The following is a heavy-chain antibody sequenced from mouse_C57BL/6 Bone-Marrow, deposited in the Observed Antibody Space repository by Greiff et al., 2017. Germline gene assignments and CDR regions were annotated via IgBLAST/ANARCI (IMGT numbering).Heavy chain of an antibody. Sequence: QVQLQQPGAELVKPGASVKLSCKASGYTFTSYWMHWVKQRPGRGLEWLGRIDPNSGGTKYNEKFKSKATLTVDKHSSTAYMQLSSQTSEDSAVYYCARNAGTSLFDYWGQGTTLTVSS. D-gene: IGHD4-1*01. J-gene: IGHJ2*01. CDR2: IDPNSGGT. V-gene: IGHV1-72*01. CDR1: GYTFTSYW. CDR3: ARNAGTSLFDY.